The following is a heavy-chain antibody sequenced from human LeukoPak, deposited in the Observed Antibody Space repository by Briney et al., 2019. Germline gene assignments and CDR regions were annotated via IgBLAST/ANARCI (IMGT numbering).Heavy chain of an antibody. CDR2: INSDGSST. J-gene: IGHJ4*02. CDR3: ARSPGYCSGGSCIYFDY. CDR1: GFTFSSYW. D-gene: IGHD2-15*01. Sequence: GGSLRLSYAASGFTFSSYWMHWVRQAPGKGLVWVSRINSDGSSTSYADSVKGRFTISRDNAKNTLSLQMNSLRAEDTAVYYCARSPGYCSGGSCIYFDYWGQGTLVTVSS. V-gene: IGHV3-74*01.